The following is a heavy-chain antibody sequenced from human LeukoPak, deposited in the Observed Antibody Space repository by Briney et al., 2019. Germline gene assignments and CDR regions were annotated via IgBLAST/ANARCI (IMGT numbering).Heavy chain of an antibody. CDR1: GGSFSGYY. CDR2: INHSGST. J-gene: IGHJ6*02. D-gene: IGHD6-13*01. V-gene: IGHV4-34*01. CDR3: ARGPSGSSWFTKYYYYGMDV. Sequence: SETLSLTCAVYGGSFSGYYWSWIRQPPGKGLEWIGEINHSGSTSYNPSLKSRVTISVDTSKNQFSLKLSSVTAADTAVYYCARGPSGSSWFTKYYYYGMDVWGQGTTVTVSS.